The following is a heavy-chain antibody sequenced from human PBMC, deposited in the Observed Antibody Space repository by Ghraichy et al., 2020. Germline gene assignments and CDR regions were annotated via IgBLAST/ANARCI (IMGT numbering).Heavy chain of an antibody. CDR3: ARGSRAVYDYVWGSYRHLNWFDP. J-gene: IGHJ5*02. V-gene: IGHV4-34*01. CDR2: INHSGST. CDR1: GGSFSGYY. D-gene: IGHD3-16*02. Sequence: SETLSLTCAVYGGSFSGYYWSWIRQPPGKGLEWIGEINHSGSTNYNPSLKSRVTISVDTSKNQFSLKLSSVTAADTAVYYCARGSRAVYDYVWGSYRHLNWFDPWGQGTLVTVSS.